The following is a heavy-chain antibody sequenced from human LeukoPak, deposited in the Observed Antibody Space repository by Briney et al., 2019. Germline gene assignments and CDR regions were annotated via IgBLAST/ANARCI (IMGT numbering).Heavy chain of an antibody. D-gene: IGHD3-3*01. Sequence: SETLSLTCGVYGGSFSGYYWSWIRQPPGKGLEWIGEINHSGSTNYNPSLKSRVTISVDTSKNQFSLKLSSVTAADTAVYYCARTGTPYYDFWSGLAQYFDYWGQGTLVTVSS. CDR2: INHSGST. CDR1: GGSFSGYY. CDR3: ARTGTPYYDFWSGLAQYFDY. V-gene: IGHV4-34*01. J-gene: IGHJ4*02.